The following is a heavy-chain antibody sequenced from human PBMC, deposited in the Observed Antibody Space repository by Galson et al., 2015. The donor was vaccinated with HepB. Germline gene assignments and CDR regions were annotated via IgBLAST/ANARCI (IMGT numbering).Heavy chain of an antibody. CDR2: ISYDGTNK. J-gene: IGHJ4*02. CDR1: GFNFSSYA. Sequence: SLRLSCAASGFNFSSYAMHWVRQAPGKGLEWVAVISYDGTNKYNADYVKGRFTISRDNSKNTLYMQMNSLRAEDTAVYYCAKDFWMGASTEGPVDSWGQGTLVTVSS. CDR3: AKDFWMGASTEGPVDS. D-gene: IGHD1-26*01. V-gene: IGHV3-30-3*01.